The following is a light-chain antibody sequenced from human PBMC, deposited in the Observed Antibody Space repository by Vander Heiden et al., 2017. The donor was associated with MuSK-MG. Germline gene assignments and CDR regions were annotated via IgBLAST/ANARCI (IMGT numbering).Light chain of an antibody. J-gene: IGKJ2*01. CDR1: QSVSSY. CDR2: DAS. CDR3: QQRSYWPPMYT. Sequence: EIALTQSPATLSWSQGERPTLSCRASQSVSSYLAWYQQKPGEAPRLLIYDASNRATGIPARFSGSGSATDFTLTISSLEPEDFAVYYCQQRSYWPPMYTFGQGTKLEIK. V-gene: IGKV3-11*01.